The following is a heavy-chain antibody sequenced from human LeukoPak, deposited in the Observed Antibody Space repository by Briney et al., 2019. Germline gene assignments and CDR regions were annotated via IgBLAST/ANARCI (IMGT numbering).Heavy chain of an antibody. Sequence: PSETLSLTCAVYGGSFSGYYWSWIRQPPGKGLEWIGEINHSGSTNYNPSLKSRVTISVDTSKNQFSLKLSPVTAADTAVYYCARGRQPYYDYMDVWGKGTTVTVSS. CDR2: INHSGST. V-gene: IGHV4-34*01. CDR1: GGSFSGYY. J-gene: IGHJ6*03. CDR3: ARGRQPYYDYMDV.